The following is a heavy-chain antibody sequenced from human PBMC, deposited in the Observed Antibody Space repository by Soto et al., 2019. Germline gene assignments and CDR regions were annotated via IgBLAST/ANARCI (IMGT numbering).Heavy chain of an antibody. J-gene: IGHJ4*02. V-gene: IGHV3-23*01. Sequence: EVQLLDSGGGLVQPGGSLRLSCEASGFTFSNYAMNWFRQAPGKGLELVLGISGGGENTYYADSVKGRFTISRDNSKKTVFLQMNSLRAEDTAVYYCAKERLARGFDYWGQGTLVIVSS. CDR1: GFTFSNYA. CDR2: ISGGGENT. CDR3: AKERLARGFDY.